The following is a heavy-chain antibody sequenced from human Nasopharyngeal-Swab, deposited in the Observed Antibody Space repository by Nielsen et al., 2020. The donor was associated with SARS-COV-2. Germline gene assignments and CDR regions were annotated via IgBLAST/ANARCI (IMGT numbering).Heavy chain of an antibody. CDR2: INPSGGST. Sequence: ASVKVSCKASGYTFTSYYMHWVRQAPGQGLEWMGIINPSGGSTSYAQKFQGRVTMTRDTSTSTVYMGLSSLRSEDTAVYYCAREGHTTGRGVRFDYWGQGTLVTVSS. CDR1: GYTFTSYY. J-gene: IGHJ4*02. V-gene: IGHV1-46*01. D-gene: IGHD1-1*01. CDR3: AREGHTTGRGVRFDY.